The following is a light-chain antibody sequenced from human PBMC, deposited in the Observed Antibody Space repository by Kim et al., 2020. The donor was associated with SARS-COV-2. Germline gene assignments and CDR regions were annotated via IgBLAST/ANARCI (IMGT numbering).Light chain of an antibody. CDR1: NSDVGGYNY. J-gene: IGLJ3*02. Sequence: GQSITISCTGTNSDVGGYNYVSWYQQYPGKAPKLLIYDVYKRPSGISNRFSGSKSGNTASLTIFGLQAEDEADYYCSSYTTSSTSVFGGGTQLTVL. CDR2: DVY. CDR3: SSYTTSSTSV. V-gene: IGLV2-14*04.